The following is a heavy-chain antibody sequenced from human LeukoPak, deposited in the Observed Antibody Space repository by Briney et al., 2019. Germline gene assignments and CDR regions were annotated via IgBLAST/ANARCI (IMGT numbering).Heavy chain of an antibody. CDR2: IYPGDSDT. D-gene: IGHD3-3*01. V-gene: IGHV5-51*01. Sequence: GESLKISCKGSGYSSTSYWFGWVRQMPGKGLGWMGIIYPGDSDTRYSPSFQGQVTISADKSISTAYLQWSSLKASDTAMYYCASMTSDFWSEFDIWGQGTMVTVSS. CDR1: GYSSTSYW. CDR3: ASMTSDFWSEFDI. J-gene: IGHJ3*02.